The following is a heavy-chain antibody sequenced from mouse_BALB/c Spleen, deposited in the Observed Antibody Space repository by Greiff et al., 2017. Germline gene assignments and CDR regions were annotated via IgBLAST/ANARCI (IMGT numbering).Heavy chain of an antibody. CDR3: ARDSYGNYYFDY. CDR2: IRNKANGYTT. Sequence: EVQLVESGGGLVQPGGSLRLSCATSGFTFTDYYMSWVRQPPGKALEWLGFIRNKANGYTTEYSASVKGRFTISRDNSQSILYLQMNTLRAEDSATYYCARDSYGNYYFDYWGQGTTLTVSS. J-gene: IGHJ2*01. V-gene: IGHV7-3*02. D-gene: IGHD2-1*01. CDR1: GFTFTDYY.